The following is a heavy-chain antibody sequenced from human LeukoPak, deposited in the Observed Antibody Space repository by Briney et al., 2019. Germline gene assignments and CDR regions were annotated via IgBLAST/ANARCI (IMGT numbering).Heavy chain of an antibody. D-gene: IGHD3-10*01. Sequence: SETLSLTCAVYGGSFSGYYWSWIRQPPGKGLEWIGEINHSGSTNYNPSLKSRVTITVDTSKNQFSLKLSSVTAADTAVYYCARTYGSGSYNWFDPWGQGTLVTVSS. CDR1: GGSFSGYY. CDR3: ARTYGSGSYNWFDP. V-gene: IGHV4-34*01. CDR2: INHSGST. J-gene: IGHJ5*02.